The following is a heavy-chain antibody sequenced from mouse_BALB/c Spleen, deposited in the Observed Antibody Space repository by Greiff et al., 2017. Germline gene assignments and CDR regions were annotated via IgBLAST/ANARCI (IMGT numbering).Heavy chain of an antibody. D-gene: IGHD3-2*01. Sequence: EVMLVESGPSLVKPSQTLSLTCSVTGDSITSGYWNWIRKFPGNKLEYMGYISYSGSTYYNPSLKSRISITRDTSKNQFFLQLNSVTTEDTATYYCARRDSSGYVFDYWGQGTTLTVSS. CDR3: ARRDSSGYVFDY. CDR2: ISYSGST. V-gene: IGHV3-8*02. J-gene: IGHJ2*01. CDR1: GDSITSGY.